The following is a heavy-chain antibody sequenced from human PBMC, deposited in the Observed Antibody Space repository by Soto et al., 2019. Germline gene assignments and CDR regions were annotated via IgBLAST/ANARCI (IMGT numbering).Heavy chain of an antibody. V-gene: IGHV3-30*18. CDR1: GFTFSSYG. CDR3: AKDRMGAGVRGYFDY. J-gene: IGHJ4*02. CDR2: IIYDGSTK. D-gene: IGHD3-10*01. Sequence: QVQLVESGGGVVQPGRSLRLSCAASGFTFSSYGMHWVRQAPGTGLEWLAVIIYDGSTKYYADSVKGRFTISRDNSKSTLYLQMNSLRAEDTAVYYCAKDRMGAGVRGYFDYWGQGTLVTVSS.